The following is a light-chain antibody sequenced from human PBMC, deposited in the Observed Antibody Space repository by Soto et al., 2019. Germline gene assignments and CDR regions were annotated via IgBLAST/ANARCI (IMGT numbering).Light chain of an antibody. V-gene: IGKV3-20*01. CDR2: GSS. Sequence: EVVLTQSPGTLSLSPGERATLSCRASQSVSNNYFAWYQQKPGQAPRLLIFGSSDRATGFPDRFSGSGSGTDFPLTISRLEPEDFAVYYCQQYGSSPPYTFGQGTKLEIK. CDR1: QSVSNNY. J-gene: IGKJ2*01. CDR3: QQYGSSPPYT.